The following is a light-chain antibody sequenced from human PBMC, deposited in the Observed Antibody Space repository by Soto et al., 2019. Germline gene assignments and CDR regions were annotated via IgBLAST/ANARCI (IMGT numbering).Light chain of an antibody. J-gene: IGKJ4*01. CDR1: QSIGSW. CDR3: QQYNSYPPN. V-gene: IGKV1-5*01. Sequence: DVQMTQSPSTLSASVGDRVTITCRASQSIGSWLALYQQKPGKAPKLLIYDASILENGVPSRFSGSGSGTEFALTSSSLQADDVAIYYCQQYNSYPPNFGGGTTVEIK. CDR2: DAS.